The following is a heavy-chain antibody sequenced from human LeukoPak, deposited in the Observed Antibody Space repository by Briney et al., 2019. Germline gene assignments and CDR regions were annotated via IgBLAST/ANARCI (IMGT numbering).Heavy chain of an antibody. D-gene: IGHD2-15*01. V-gene: IGHV1-24*01. J-gene: IGHJ6*02. CDR2: FDPEDGET. Sequence: GASVKVSCKVSGYTLTELSMHWVRQAPGKGLEWMGGFDPEDGETIYAQKFQGRVTMTEDTSTDTAYVELSSLRSEDTAVYYCATNPGCSGGSCYPYYYYGMDVWGQGTTVTVSS. CDR3: ATNPGCSGGSCYPYYYYGMDV. CDR1: GYTLTELS.